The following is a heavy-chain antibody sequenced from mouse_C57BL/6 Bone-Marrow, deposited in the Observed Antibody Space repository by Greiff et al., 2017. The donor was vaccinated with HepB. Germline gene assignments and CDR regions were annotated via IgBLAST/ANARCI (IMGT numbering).Heavy chain of an antibody. CDR1: GFTFSDYY. V-gene: IGHV5-12*01. J-gene: IGHJ1*03. CDR3: ARHDGNYGDWYFDV. Sequence: EVQWVESGGGLVQPGGSLKLSCAASGFTFSDYYMYWVRQTPEKRLEWVAYISNGGGSTYYPDTVKGRFTISRDNAKNTLYLQMSRLKSEDTAMYYCARHDGNYGDWYFDVWGTGTTVTVSS. D-gene: IGHD2-1*01. CDR2: ISNGGGST.